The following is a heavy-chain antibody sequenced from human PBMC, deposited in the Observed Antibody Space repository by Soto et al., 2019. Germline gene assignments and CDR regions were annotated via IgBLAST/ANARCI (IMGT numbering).Heavy chain of an antibody. CDR2: ISGHNGNT. V-gene: IGHV1-18*04. CDR1: CYIFTSYG. CDR3: ARHRFNYYDDTVYYYFDY. Sequence: ASVKVSCKASCYIFTSYGISWVRQAPGQGPEWMGWISGHNGNTNHPQSLQGRVTMTTDTSRNTAYMELRSLRSDDTAVYYCARHRFNYYDDTVYYYFDYWGQGTLVTVSS. J-gene: IGHJ4*02. D-gene: IGHD3-22*01.